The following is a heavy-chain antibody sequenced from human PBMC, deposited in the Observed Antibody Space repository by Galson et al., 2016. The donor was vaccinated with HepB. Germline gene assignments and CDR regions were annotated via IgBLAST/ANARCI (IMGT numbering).Heavy chain of an antibody. J-gene: IGHJ5*02. Sequence: SVKVSCKASGYRFTSYGFSWLRQAPGQGLEWMGWISASNGNTDYPQKFQGRVTMTTDTSTNTAYMEMRSLRSDDTAVYYCARDDKSGSWSWFDLWGQGTPVTVSS. CDR2: ISASNGNT. D-gene: IGHD6-13*01. CDR3: ARDDKSGSWSWFDL. V-gene: IGHV1-18*01. CDR1: GYRFTSYG.